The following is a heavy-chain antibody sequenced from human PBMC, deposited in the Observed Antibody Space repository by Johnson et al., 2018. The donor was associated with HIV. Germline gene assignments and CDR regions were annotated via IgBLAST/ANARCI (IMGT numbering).Heavy chain of an antibody. D-gene: IGHD2-2*01. V-gene: IGHV3-9*01. CDR3: AGDCSSTSCYPDAFDI. CDR2: ISWNSGSI. CDR1: GFTFDDYA. J-gene: IGHJ3*02. Sequence: VQLVESGGGLVQPGRSLRLSCAASGFTFDDYAMHWVRQAPGKGLEWVSGISWNSGSIGYADSVKGRFTISRDNAKNSLYLQMNSLRAEDTAVYYCAGDCSSTSCYPDAFDIWGQGTMVTVSS.